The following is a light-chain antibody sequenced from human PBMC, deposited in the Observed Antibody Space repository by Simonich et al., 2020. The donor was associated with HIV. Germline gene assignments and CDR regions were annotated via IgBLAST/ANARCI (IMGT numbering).Light chain of an antibody. CDR3: QQYYSTPQT. Sequence: DIVMTQSPDSLAVSLGERATINCKSSQSVLYSSNNKNYLAWYQQKPGQPPKLLIYCASTRESGVPDRFSGSESGTDFTLTISSLQAEDVAVYYCQQYYSTPQTFGQGTKLEIK. J-gene: IGKJ2*01. CDR1: QSVLYSSNNKNY. CDR2: CAS. V-gene: IGKV4-1*01.